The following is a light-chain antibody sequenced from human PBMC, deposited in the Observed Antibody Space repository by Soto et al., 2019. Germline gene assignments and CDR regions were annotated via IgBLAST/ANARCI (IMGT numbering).Light chain of an antibody. CDR2: DAS. J-gene: IGKJ2*01. V-gene: IGKV3-11*01. Sequence: EIVLTQSPATLSLSPGERATLSCRASQSVSSYLAWYQQKPGQAPRLLIYDASNRATGIPARFSGSGSGTGFTLTVNSLEPEDFAVYYCQQRSYWPRTFGQGTKLEIK. CDR1: QSVSSY. CDR3: QQRSYWPRT.